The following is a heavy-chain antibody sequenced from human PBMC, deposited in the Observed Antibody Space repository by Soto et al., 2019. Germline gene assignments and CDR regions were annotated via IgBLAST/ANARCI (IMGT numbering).Heavy chain of an antibody. D-gene: IGHD3-3*01. V-gene: IGHV1-18*01. CDR2: ISAYNGNT. Sequence: GASVKVSCKASGYTFTSYGISWVRQAPGQGLEWMGWISAYNGNTNYAQKLQGRVTMTTDTSTSTAYMELRSLRSDDTAVCYCAVGTGMFGVANWFDPGGQVTLATVSS. CDR3: AVGTGMFGVANWFDP. CDR1: GYTFTSYG. J-gene: IGHJ5*02.